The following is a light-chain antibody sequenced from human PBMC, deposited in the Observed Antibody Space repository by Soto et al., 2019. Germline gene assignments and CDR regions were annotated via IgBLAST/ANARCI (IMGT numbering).Light chain of an antibody. CDR1: YTDVGGYNR. Sequence: QSVLTQPASVSGSPGQSITISCTGTYTDVGGYNRVSWYQHHAGKGPKMLIFEVDNRPSGISDRFSGSKSGDTASLTISDFQAEDEADYYCVSYIESSLTHWVFGGGTKLTVL. CDR3: VSYIESSLTHWV. CDR2: EVD. J-gene: IGLJ3*02. V-gene: IGLV2-14*01.